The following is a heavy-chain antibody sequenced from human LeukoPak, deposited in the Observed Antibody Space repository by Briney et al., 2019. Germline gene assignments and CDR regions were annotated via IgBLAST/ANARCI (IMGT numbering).Heavy chain of an antibody. CDR3: TKVGPSGWYFDL. V-gene: IGHV3-48*03. J-gene: IGHJ2*01. Sequence: GGSLRLSCAASGFSFSNYEMNWVRQAPGKGLEWVSFISSGATSMYYADSVKGRFTVSRDNAKNSLYLQMNSLRAEDTAVYYCTKVGPSGWYFDLWGRGTLATVSS. D-gene: IGHD1-26*01. CDR2: ISSGATSM. CDR1: GFSFSNYE.